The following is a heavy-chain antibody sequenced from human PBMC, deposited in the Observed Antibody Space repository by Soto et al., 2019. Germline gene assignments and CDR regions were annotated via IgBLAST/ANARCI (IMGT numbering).Heavy chain of an antibody. V-gene: IGHV6-1*01. CDR2: TYYRSRWYN. D-gene: IGHD1-7*01. CDR3: AGTTSHQWYYMDV. CDR1: GDSGSSNSAA. J-gene: IGHJ6*03. Sequence: SQTLALTCAISGDSGSSNSAAWNWTRLSPSRGLEWLARTYYRSRWYNDYAVSVRSRITVNPDTSKNQFSLQLTSVTPEDTAVYYCAGTTSHQWYYMDVWGKGTTVTVSS.